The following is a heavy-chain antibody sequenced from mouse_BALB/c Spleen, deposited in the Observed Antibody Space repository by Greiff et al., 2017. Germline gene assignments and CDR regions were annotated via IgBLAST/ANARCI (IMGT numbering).Heavy chain of an antibody. CDR1: GFSLTSYG. D-gene: IGHD2-1*01. Sequence: VKLVESGPGLVQPSQSLSITCTVSGFSLTSYGVHWVRQSPGKGLEWLGVIWSGGSTDYNAAFISRLSISKDNSKSQVFFKMNSLQANDTAIYYCARGIYYGNYPDYFDYWGQGTTLTVSS. CDR3: ARGIYYGNYPDYFDY. CDR2: IWSGGST. V-gene: IGHV2-2*02. J-gene: IGHJ2*01.